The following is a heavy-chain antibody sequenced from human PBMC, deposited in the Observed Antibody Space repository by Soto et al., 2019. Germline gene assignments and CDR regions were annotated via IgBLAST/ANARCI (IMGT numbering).Heavy chain of an antibody. CDR2: IYYSGST. D-gene: IGHD6-13*01. CDR1: GGSISSSSYY. J-gene: IGHJ4*02. CDR3: ARLDDFPQLVFV. V-gene: IGHV4-39*01. Sequence: PSETLSLTCTVSGGSISSSSYYWGWIRQPPGKGLEWIGSIYYSGSTYYNPSLKSRVTISVDTSKNQFSLKLSSVTAADTAVYYCARLDDFPQLVFVWGQGTLVTVSS.